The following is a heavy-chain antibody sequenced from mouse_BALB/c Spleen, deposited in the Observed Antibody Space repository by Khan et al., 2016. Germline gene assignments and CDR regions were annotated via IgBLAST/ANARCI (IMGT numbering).Heavy chain of an antibody. CDR1: GFAFSSYW. CDR3: ARGTPFAN. V-gene: IGHV1-80*01. CDR2: IYPGDGDT. J-gene: IGHJ3*01. Sequence: QVQLQQSGAELVRPGSSVKISCKASGFAFSSYWMNWVKQRPGQGLEWIGQIYPGDGDTNYNGKFKGKATLTADKSSSTAYMQLSSRTPEDSAVYFCARGTPFANWGQGTLVTVSA. D-gene: IGHD2-14*01.